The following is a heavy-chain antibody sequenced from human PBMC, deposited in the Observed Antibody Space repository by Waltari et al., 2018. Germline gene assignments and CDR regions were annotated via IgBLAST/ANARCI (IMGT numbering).Heavy chain of an antibody. CDR3: AKGVSGSYYGNFDY. J-gene: IGHJ4*02. CDR2: IWYDGSNK. CDR1: GFTFSSYG. Sequence: QVQLVESGGGVVQPGRSLRLSCAASGFTFSSYGMHWVRQAPGKGLEWVAVIWYDGSNKYYADSVKGRFTISRDNSKNTLYLQMNSLRAEDTAMYYCAKGVSGSYYGNFDYWGQGTLVTVSS. D-gene: IGHD1-26*01. V-gene: IGHV3-30*18.